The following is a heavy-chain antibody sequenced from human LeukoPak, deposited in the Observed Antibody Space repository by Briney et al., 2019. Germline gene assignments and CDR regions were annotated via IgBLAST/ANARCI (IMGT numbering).Heavy chain of an antibody. V-gene: IGHV4-59*01. D-gene: IGHD3-10*01. CDR2: IYYSGTT. J-gene: IGHJ4*02. Sequence: SETLSLTCTVSGGSISSYYWSWIRQPPGKGLDWIGYIYYSGTTNYNPSLKSRVTILVDTSKNQFSLKLCSVTAADTAVYYCARAVYYYGSGSSPYFDYWGQGTLVTVSS. CDR3: ARAVYYYGSGSSPYFDY. CDR1: GGSISSYY.